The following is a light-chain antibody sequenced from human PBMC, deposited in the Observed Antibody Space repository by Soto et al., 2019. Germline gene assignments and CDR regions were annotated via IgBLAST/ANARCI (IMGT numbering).Light chain of an antibody. J-gene: IGKJ1*01. Sequence: EIVLTQSPGNLSLSPGERATLSCRASQSVSSSYLAWYQQKPGQAPRLLIYGASSRATGIPDRFSASGSGTDFILTISRLEPEDFAVYYCQQYGSSPRTFGQGTKVDIK. V-gene: IGKV3-20*01. CDR1: QSVSSSY. CDR3: QQYGSSPRT. CDR2: GAS.